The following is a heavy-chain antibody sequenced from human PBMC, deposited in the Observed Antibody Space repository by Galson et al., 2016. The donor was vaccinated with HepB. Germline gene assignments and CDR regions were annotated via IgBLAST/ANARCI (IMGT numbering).Heavy chain of an antibody. J-gene: IGHJ4*02. D-gene: IGHD3-9*01. Sequence: LSLTCTVSGGSISNYYWSWVRQPAGKGLEWIGRIYTGGSTNYNPSLKSRVNMSVDMSKNQFSLKLSSVTAADTAVYYCTRTGILTGYYDSRRVNYFDYWGQGTLVTVSS. CDR3: TRTGILTGYYDSRRVNYFDY. CDR2: IYTGGST. V-gene: IGHV4-4*07. CDR1: GGSISNYY.